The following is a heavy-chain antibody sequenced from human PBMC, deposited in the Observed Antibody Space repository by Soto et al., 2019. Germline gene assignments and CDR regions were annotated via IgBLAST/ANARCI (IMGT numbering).Heavy chain of an antibody. D-gene: IGHD6-6*01. V-gene: IGHV1-69*12. CDR2: IIPIFGTA. CDR1: GGTFSSYA. J-gene: IGHJ6*02. CDR3: AINLAARDYYYYGMDV. Sequence: VPLMLSGAEVKKPGSSVKVSCKASGGTFSSYAISWVRQAPGQGLEWMGGIIPIFGTANYAQKFQGRVTITADESTSTAYMELSSLRSEDTAVYYCAINLAARDYYYYGMDVWGQGTTVTVSS.